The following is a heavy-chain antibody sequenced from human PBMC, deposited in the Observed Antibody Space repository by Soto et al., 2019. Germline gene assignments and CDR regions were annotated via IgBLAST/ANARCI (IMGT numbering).Heavy chain of an antibody. CDR1: GFTFDDYA. J-gene: IGHJ5*02. D-gene: IGHD1-1*01. CDR2: ISWNSGSI. V-gene: IGHV3-9*01. CDR3: AKGATGTTSDWFDP. Sequence: ESGGGLVQPGRSLRLSCAASGFTFDDYAMHWVRQAPGKGLEWVSGISWNSGSIGYVDSVKGRFTISRDNAKNSLYLQMNSLRAEDTALYYCAKGATGTTSDWFDPWGQGTLVTVSS.